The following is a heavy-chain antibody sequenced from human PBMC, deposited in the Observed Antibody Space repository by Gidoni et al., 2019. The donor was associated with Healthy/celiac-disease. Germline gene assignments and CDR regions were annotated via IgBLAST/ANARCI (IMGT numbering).Heavy chain of an antibody. V-gene: IGHV1-69*01. CDR2: IIPIFCTA. CDR1: GGTFSSYA. Sequence: QVQLVQSGAEVKKPGSSVKVSCKASGGTFSSYAISWVRQAPGQGLEWMGGIIPIFCTANYAQKVQGRVTITADESTSTAYMVLSSLRSEDTAVYYCSRSVVPAATHYYYYYMDVWGKGTTVTVSS. J-gene: IGHJ6*03. CDR3: SRSVVPAATHYYYYYMDV. D-gene: IGHD2-2*01.